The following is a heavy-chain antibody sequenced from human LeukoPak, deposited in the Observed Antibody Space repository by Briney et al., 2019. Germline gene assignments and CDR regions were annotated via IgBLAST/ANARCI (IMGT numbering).Heavy chain of an antibody. V-gene: IGHV4-34*01. D-gene: IGHD5-12*01. J-gene: IGHJ4*02. Sequence: NPSETLSLTCAVYGGSFSGYYWSWIRQPPGKGLEWIGEINHSGSTNYNPSLKSRVTISVDTSKNQFSLKLSSVTAADTAVYYCATYSCYDPFDYWGQGTLVTVSS. CDR1: GGSFSGYY. CDR3: ATYSCYDPFDY. CDR2: INHSGST.